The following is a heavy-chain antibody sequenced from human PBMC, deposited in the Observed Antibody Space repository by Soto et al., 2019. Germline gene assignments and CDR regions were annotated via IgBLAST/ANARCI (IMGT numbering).Heavy chain of an antibody. V-gene: IGHV3-23*01. J-gene: IGHJ4*02. CDR2: ISGSGGST. CDR1: GFTFSSYA. CDR3: AKSLGQQQLAYYFDY. Sequence: PGGSLRLSCAASGFTFSSYAMSWVRQAPGKGLEWVSAISGSGGSTYYADPVKGRFTISRDNSKNTLYLQMNSLRAEDTAVYYCAKSLGQQQLAYYFDYWGQGTLVTVSS. D-gene: IGHD6-13*01.